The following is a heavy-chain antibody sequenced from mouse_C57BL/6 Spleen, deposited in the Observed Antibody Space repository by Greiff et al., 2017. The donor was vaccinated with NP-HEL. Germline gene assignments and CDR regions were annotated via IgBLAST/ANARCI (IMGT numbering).Heavy chain of an antibody. CDR1: GFTFSSYT. J-gene: IGHJ2*01. V-gene: IGHV5-9*01. CDR3: ARSLDSSGSTY. D-gene: IGHD3-2*02. CDR2: ISGGGGNT. Sequence: EVHLVESGGGLVKPGGSLKLSCAASGFTFSSYTMSWVRQTPEKRLEWVATISGGGGNTYYPDSVKGRFTISRDNAKNTLYLQMSSLRSEDTALYYCARSLDSSGSTYWGQGTTLTVSS.